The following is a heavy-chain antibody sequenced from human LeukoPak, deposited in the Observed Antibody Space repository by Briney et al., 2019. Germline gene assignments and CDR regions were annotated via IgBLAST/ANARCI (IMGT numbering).Heavy chain of an antibody. CDR3: ARQRRYCSGDNCYQRTFDY. CDR2: ISGSGGST. Sequence: GGSLRLSCAASGFTFSSYAMSWVRQAPGKGLEWVSAISGSGGSTYYADSVKGRFTISRDNSKNTLYLQMNSLRAEDTAVYYCARQRRYCSGDNCYQRTFDYWGQGTLVTVSS. CDR1: GFTFSSYA. J-gene: IGHJ4*02. V-gene: IGHV3-23*01. D-gene: IGHD2-15*01.